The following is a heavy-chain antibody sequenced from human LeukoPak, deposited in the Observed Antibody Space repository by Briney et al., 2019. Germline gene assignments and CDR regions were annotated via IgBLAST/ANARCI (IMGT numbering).Heavy chain of an antibody. CDR1: GFTFSSYW. D-gene: IGHD3-10*01. CDR2: IKQDGSEK. CDR3: ARGSPITMVRGVIVDY. V-gene: IGHV3-7*01. Sequence: GGSLRLSCAASGFTFSSYWMSWVRQAPGKGLEWVANIKQDGSEKYYVDSVKGRFTISRDNAKNSLYLQMNSLRAEDTAVYYCARGSPITMVRGVIVDYWGQGTLVTVSS. J-gene: IGHJ4*02.